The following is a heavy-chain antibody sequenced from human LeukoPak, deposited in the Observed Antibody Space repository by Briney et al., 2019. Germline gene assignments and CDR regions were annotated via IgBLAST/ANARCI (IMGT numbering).Heavy chain of an antibody. CDR2: MNPNSGNT. D-gene: IGHD3-3*01. V-gene: IGHV1-8*02. Sequence: ASVKVSCEASGYTFTGYDTNWVRQATGQGLEWMGWMNPNSGNTGYAQKFQGRVTMTRNTSISTAYMELSSLRSEDTAVYYCARDWNTISYMDVWGKGTTVTVSS. CDR3: ARDWNTISYMDV. J-gene: IGHJ6*03. CDR1: GYTFTGYD.